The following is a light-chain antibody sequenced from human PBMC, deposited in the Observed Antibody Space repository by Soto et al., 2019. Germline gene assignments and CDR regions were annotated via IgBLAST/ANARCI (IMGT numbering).Light chain of an antibody. J-gene: IGKJ5*01. CDR2: DAS. Sequence: ELMLTQSPATLSLSPGLRPTLSCSAIQSVSSYLAWYQQKPGKAPRLLIXDASNRATGIPARFSGSGSGTDFTLNISRLEPEDFAVYYCQQYGSSPSSITFGQGTRLEIK. CDR1: QSVSSY. CDR3: QQYGSSPSSIT. V-gene: IGKV3-20*01.